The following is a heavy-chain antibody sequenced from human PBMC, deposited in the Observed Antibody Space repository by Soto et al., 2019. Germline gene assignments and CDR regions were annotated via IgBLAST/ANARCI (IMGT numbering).Heavy chain of an antibody. J-gene: IGHJ1*01. CDR3: EHKRYSSSWEH. CDR1: GFTVSSNY. V-gene: IGHV3-53*01. Sequence: EVQLVESGGGLIQPGGSLRLSCAASGFTVSSNYMSWVRQAPGKGLEWVSVIYSGGSTYYADSVKGRFTISRDNSKNTLYLQMNSLRAEDTAVYYCEHKRYSSSWEHWGQGTLVTVSS. CDR2: IYSGGST. D-gene: IGHD6-6*01.